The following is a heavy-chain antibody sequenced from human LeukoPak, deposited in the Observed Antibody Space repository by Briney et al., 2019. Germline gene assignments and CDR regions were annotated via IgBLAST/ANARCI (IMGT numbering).Heavy chain of an antibody. V-gene: IGHV1-2*02. CDR2: INPNSGGT. CDR1: GYTFTGYY. J-gene: IGHJ4*02. Sequence: GASVKVSCKASGYTFTGYYMHWVRQAPGQGLEWMGWINPNSGGTNYAQKFQGRVTMTRDTSISTAYMELSRLRSDDTAVYYCARYGCSSTSCYSDYWGQGTLVTVSS. CDR3: ARYGCSSTSCYSDY. D-gene: IGHD2-2*01.